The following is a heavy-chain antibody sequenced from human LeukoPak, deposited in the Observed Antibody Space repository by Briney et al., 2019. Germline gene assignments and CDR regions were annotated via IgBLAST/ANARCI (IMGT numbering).Heavy chain of an antibody. CDR3: ARLWLMAGPFDI. CDR1: GGSFSAYY. Sequence: SETLSLTCTVSGGSFSAYYWSWIRQPPGKGLEWIGYIFYSGSTNYNPSLKSRVTISVDTSKNQFSLKLSSVTAADTAVYYCARLWLMAGPFDIWGQGTMVTVSS. CDR2: IFYSGST. V-gene: IGHV4-59*08. D-gene: IGHD2-21*01. J-gene: IGHJ3*02.